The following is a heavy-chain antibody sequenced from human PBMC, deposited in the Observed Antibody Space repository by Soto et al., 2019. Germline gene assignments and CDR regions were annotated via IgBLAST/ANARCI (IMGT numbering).Heavy chain of an antibody. D-gene: IGHD6-19*01. CDR1: GFTVSSNY. CDR2: IYSGGST. J-gene: IGHJ1*01. V-gene: IGHV3-66*01. CDR3: ARDRMAVDGNPEYFQH. Sequence: PGGSLRLSCAASGFTVSSNYMSWVRQAPGKGLEWVSVIYSGGSTYYADSVKGRFTISRDNSKNTLYLQMNSLRAEDSAVYYCARDRMAVDGNPEYFQHWGQGTLVTVSS.